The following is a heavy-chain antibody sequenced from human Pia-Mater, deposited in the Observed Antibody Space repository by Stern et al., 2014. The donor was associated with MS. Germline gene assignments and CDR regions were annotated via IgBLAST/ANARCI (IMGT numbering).Heavy chain of an antibody. J-gene: IGHJ4*02. D-gene: IGHD3-22*01. CDR2: IIVGNGNT. V-gene: IGHV1-3*01. CDR1: GYTFTSFA. Sequence: QVQLVQSGAEVKKPGASVKVSCKASGYTFTSFALYWVRQAPGQRPEWMGWIIVGNGNTKYSQNFQDRVTITRDTSASTVYMELTSLRSEDTAVYYCTRAYYGSQLGYWGQGTLVIVSA. CDR3: TRAYYGSQLGY.